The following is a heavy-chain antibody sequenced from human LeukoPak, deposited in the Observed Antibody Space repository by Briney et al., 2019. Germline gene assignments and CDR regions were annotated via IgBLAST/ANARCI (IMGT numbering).Heavy chain of an antibody. CDR1: GGSISSSSYY. CDR2: IYYSGSI. Sequence: PSETLSLTCTVSGGSISSSSYYWGWIRQPPGKGLEWIGSIYYSGSIYYNPSLKSRVTISVDTSKNQFSLKLSSVTAADTAVYYCAVAYGMDVWGQGTTVTVSS. V-gene: IGHV4-39*01. D-gene: IGHD5-12*01. CDR3: AVAYGMDV. J-gene: IGHJ6*02.